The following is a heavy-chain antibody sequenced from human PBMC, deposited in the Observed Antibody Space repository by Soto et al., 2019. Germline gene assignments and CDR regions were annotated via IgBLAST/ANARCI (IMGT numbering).Heavy chain of an antibody. V-gene: IGHV1-69*02. CDR3: ARGVVGYDSSGSTNYYFDY. J-gene: IGHJ4*02. CDR1: GGTFSSYT. Sequence: ASVKVSCKASGGTFSSYTISWVRQAPGQGLEWMGRIIPILGIANYAQKFQGRVTITADKSTSTAYMELSSLRSEDTAVYYCARGVVGYDSSGSTNYYFDYWGQGTLVTVSS. CDR2: IIPILGIA. D-gene: IGHD3-22*01.